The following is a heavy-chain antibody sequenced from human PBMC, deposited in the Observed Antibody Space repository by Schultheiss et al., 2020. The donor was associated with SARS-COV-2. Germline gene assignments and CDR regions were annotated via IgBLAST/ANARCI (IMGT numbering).Heavy chain of an antibody. D-gene: IGHD3-22*01. CDR2: ISAYNGNT. V-gene: IGHV1-18*01. J-gene: IGHJ6*02. CDR1: GYTFTSYG. Sequence: ASVKVSCKASGYTFTSYGISWVRQAPGQGLEWMGWISAYNGNTNYAQKLQGRVTMTTDTSTSTAYMELRSLRSDDTAVYYCARARLGGSGYYFYYYYGMDVWGQGTTVTVAS. CDR3: ARARLGGSGYYFYYYYGMDV.